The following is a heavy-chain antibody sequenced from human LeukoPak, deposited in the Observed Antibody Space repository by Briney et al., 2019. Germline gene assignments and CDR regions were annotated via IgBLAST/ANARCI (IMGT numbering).Heavy chain of an antibody. J-gene: IGHJ4*02. CDR2: IYYSGSA. CDR1: GGSIGNYY. D-gene: IGHD2-21*02. CDR3: ARGATQAYCGGDCPNFDY. V-gene: IGHV4-59*12. Sequence: SETLSLTCTVSGGSIGNYYWSWIRQPPGKGLEWIGYIYYSGSANYNPSLKSRVTISVDTSKNQFSLKLSSVTAADTAVYYCARGATQAYCGGDCPNFDYWGQGTLVTVSS.